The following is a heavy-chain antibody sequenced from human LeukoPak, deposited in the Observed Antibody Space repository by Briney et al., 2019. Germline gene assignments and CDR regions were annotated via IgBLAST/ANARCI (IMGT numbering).Heavy chain of an antibody. CDR3: ARGLRITILGVAIQYYFDY. CDR1: GYTLTSYY. D-gene: IGHD3-3*01. Sequence: ASVKVSCKASGYTLTSYYMHWVRQAPGPGLEWMGIINPSGGITSYAQKLQGRVTMTRDTSTSTVYMELSSLRSEDTAVYYCARGLRITILGVAIQYYFDYWGQGTLVTVSS. CDR2: INPSGGIT. J-gene: IGHJ4*02. V-gene: IGHV1-46*03.